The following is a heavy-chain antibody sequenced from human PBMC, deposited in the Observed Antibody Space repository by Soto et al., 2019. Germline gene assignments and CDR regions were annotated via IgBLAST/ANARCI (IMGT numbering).Heavy chain of an antibody. CDR1: GGTFSSYA. D-gene: IGHD3-3*01. V-gene: IGHV1-69*01. CDR3: ASPKFRFWQQLDP. CDR2: IIPIFGTA. J-gene: IGHJ5*02. Sequence: QVQLVQSGAEVKKPGSSVKVSCKASGGTFSSYAISWVRQAPGQGLEWMGGIIPIFGTANYAQKFQGRVRITADESTSTAYRELSSLRSEDTAVYYCASPKFRFWQQLDPWGQGTLVTVSS.